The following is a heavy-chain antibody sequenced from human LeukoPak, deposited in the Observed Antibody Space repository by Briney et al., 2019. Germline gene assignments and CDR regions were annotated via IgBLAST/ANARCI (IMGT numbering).Heavy chain of an antibody. CDR1: GGPISNYY. V-gene: IGHV4-59*01. D-gene: IGHD1-26*01. Sequence: PSVTLSLTCTVSGGPISNYYWSWIRQPPGEGLEWIGYIFYSGSTNYNPSLKSRVTISVDSSRNQFSLKMNSVTTADTAVYYCARHLATATSAFDSWGRGTLVTVSS. J-gene: IGHJ4*02. CDR2: IFYSGST. CDR3: ARHLATATSAFDS.